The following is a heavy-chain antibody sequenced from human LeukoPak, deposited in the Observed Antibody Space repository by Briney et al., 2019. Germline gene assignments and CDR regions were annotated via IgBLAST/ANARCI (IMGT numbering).Heavy chain of an antibody. CDR2: ISSSGITI. CDR1: GFIFSDYY. D-gene: IGHD3-10*01. CDR3: ARGKTGSYYSRSYYMDV. Sequence: PGGSLRPSCAASGFIFSDYYMSWIRQAPGKGLEWVSYISSSGITIYYADSVKGRFTISRDNAKNSLYLQMNSLRAEDTAVYYCARGKTGSYYSRSYYMDVWGKGTTVTISS. V-gene: IGHV3-11*01. J-gene: IGHJ6*03.